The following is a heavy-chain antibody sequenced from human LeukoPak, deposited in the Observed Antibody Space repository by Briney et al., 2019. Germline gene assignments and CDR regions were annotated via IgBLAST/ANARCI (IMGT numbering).Heavy chain of an antibody. CDR1: GGSINNYY. CDR2: IYYRGST. V-gene: IGHV4-59*01. CDR3: ARGGDYGDLRYFDY. Sequence: PSETLSLTCTVSGGSINNYYWSWIRQPPGKGLEWIGYIYYRGSTNYNPSLKSRVTFSVDTSKNQFSLKLNSVTAADTAVYYCARGGDYGDLRYFDYWGQGTLVSVSS. J-gene: IGHJ4*02. D-gene: IGHD4-17*01.